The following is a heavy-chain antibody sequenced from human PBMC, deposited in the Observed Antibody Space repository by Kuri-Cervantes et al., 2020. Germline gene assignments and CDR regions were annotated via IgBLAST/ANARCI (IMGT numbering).Heavy chain of an antibody. CDR3: AKSGLATITGYFDY. J-gene: IGHJ4*02. CDR2: ISGSGGST. D-gene: IGHD5-24*01. Sequence: GGSLRLSCAASGFTFSNYAMSWVRQAPGKGLEWVSGISGSGGSTYYTDSVKGRFTISRDDAKKSLHLQLNSLRPEDTALYYCAKSGLATITGYFDYWGQGILVTDSS. CDR1: GFTFSNYA. V-gene: IGHV3-23*01.